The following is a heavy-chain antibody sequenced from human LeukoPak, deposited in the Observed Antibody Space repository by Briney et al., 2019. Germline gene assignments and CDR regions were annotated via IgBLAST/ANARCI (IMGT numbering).Heavy chain of an antibody. CDR2: ISAYNGNT. Sequence: GASVTVSCKASGYTFTSYAMNWVRQAPGQGLEWMGWISAYNGNTNYAQKLQGRVTMTTDTSTSTAYMELRSLRSDDTVVYYCARWAVAGSDYWGQGTLVTVSS. CDR1: GYTFTSYA. CDR3: ARWAVAGSDY. D-gene: IGHD6-19*01. V-gene: IGHV1-18*01. J-gene: IGHJ4*02.